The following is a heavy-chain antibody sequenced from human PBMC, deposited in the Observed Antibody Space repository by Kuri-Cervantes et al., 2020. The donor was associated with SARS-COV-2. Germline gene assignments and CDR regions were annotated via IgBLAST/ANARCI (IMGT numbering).Heavy chain of an antibody. CDR1: GGPISSSSYY. V-gene: IGHV4-39*07. Sequence: SETLSLTCTVSGGPISSSSYYWGWIRQPPGKGLEWIGSIYYSGSTYYNPSLKSRVTISVDTSKNQFSLKLSSVTAADTAMYYCARKGLWSGYLNWGQGTLVTVSS. CDR2: IYYSGST. D-gene: IGHD3-3*01. CDR3: ARKGLWSGYLN. J-gene: IGHJ4*02.